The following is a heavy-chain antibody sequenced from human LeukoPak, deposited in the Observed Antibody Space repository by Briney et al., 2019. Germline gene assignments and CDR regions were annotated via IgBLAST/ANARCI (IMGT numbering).Heavy chain of an antibody. CDR2: MNPNSGNT. CDR3: ARGRATITSLYYGMDV. Sequence: GASVKVSCKASGYTFTSYDINWVRQATGQGLEWMGWMNPNSGNTGYARKFQGRVTMTRNTSISTAYMELSSLRSEDTAVYYCARGRATITSLYYGMDVWGQGTTVTVSS. J-gene: IGHJ6*02. D-gene: IGHD5-12*01. V-gene: IGHV1-8*01. CDR1: GYTFTSYD.